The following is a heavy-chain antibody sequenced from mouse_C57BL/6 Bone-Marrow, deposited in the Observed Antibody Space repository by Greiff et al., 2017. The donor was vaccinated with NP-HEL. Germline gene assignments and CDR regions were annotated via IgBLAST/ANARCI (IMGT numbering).Heavy chain of an antibody. V-gene: IGHV14-3*01. Sequence: EVQLQQSVAELVRPGASVKLSCTASGFNIKNTYMHWVKQRPEQGLEWIGRIDPANGNTKYAPKFQGKATITADTSSNTAYLQLSSLTSADTAIYYCARRGSFYYGSSFYWYFDVWGTGTTVTVSS. J-gene: IGHJ1*03. CDR2: IDPANGNT. CDR3: ARRGSFYYGSSFYWYFDV. D-gene: IGHD1-1*01. CDR1: GFNIKNTY.